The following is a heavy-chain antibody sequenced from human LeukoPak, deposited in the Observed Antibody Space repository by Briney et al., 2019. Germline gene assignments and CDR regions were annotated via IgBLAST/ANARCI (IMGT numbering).Heavy chain of an antibody. J-gene: IGHJ6*03. CDR3: ATSRSRTNYYYYYMDV. CDR1: GGSISSYY. D-gene: IGHD1-14*01. CDR2: IYTSGST. Sequence: SETLSLTCTVSGGSISSYYWSWIRQPPGKGLEWIGYIYTSGSTNYNPSLKSRVTISVDTSKNQFSLKLSSVTAADTAVYYCATSRSRTNYYYYYMDVWGKGATVTVSS. V-gene: IGHV4-4*09.